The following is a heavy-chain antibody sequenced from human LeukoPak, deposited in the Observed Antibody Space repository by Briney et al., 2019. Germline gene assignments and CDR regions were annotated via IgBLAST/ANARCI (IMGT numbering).Heavy chain of an antibody. V-gene: IGHV3-20*04. CDR1: GFTFDDYG. J-gene: IGHJ4*02. CDR2: IEWNGGST. Sequence: GGSLRLSCAASGFTFDDYGMNGVRQGPGKGLEWVSGIEWNGGSTGYADFVKGRFTITRDNAKNSLYLEMNSLRAEDTALYYCASGYCSSTSCYGVYWGQGTLVTVSS. CDR3: ASGYCSSTSCYGVY. D-gene: IGHD2-2*01.